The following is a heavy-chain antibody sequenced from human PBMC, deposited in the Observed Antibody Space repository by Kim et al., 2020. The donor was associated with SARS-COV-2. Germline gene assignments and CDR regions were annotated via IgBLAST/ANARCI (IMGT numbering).Heavy chain of an antibody. V-gene: IGHV3-21*01. CDR2: ISSSSSYI. D-gene: IGHD6-19*01. Sequence: GGSLRLSCAASGFTFSSYSMNWVRQAPGKGLEWVSSISSSSSYIYYADSVKGRFTISRDNAKNSLYLQMNSLRAEDTAVYYCARDAPDYSSVAFDIWGQGTMVTVSS. J-gene: IGHJ3*02. CDR3: ARDAPDYSSVAFDI. CDR1: GFTFSSYS.